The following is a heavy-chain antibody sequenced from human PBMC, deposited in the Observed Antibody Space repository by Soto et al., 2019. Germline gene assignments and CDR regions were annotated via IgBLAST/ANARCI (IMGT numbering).Heavy chain of an antibody. D-gene: IGHD3-22*01. Sequence: SVKVSCKASGFTFTSSAMQWVRQARGQRLEWIGWIVVGSGNTNYAQKFQERVTITRDMSTSTAYMELSSLRSEDTAVYYCAAGCYLWSRVNMIPKWFDPWGQGTLVTVSS. J-gene: IGHJ5*02. CDR2: IVVGSGNT. CDR3: AAGCYLWSRVNMIPKWFDP. V-gene: IGHV1-58*02. CDR1: GFTFTSSA.